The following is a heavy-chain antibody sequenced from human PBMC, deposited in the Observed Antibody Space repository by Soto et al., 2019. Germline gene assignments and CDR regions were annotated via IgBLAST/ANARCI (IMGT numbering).Heavy chain of an antibody. CDR3: ARDHGKITIFGVVINEADHAFDI. J-gene: IGHJ3*02. D-gene: IGHD3-3*01. CDR2: INWNGGST. V-gene: IGHV3-20*01. Sequence: GGPLRLCCAASGVTLGDYARGWVRQTPGKGLEYVSGINWNGGSTGYADSVQGRFTISRDNAKNSLYLQMNSLRAEDTALYHCARDHGKITIFGVVINEADHAFDIWGQGTMVTVS. CDR1: GVTLGDYA.